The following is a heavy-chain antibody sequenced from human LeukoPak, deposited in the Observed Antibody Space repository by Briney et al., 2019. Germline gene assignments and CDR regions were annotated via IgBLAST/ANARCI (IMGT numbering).Heavy chain of an antibody. J-gene: IGHJ4*02. CDR2: IWYDGSNK. CDR3: ARYCSSTICSVELDY. V-gene: IGHV3-33*01. CDR1: GFTFSSYG. D-gene: IGHD2-2*01. Sequence: GGSLRLSCAASGFTFSSYGMHWVRQAPGKGLEWVAVIWYDGSNKYYADSVKGRFTISRDNSKNTLYLQMNSLRAEDTAVYYCARYCSSTICSVELDYWGQGTLVTVSS.